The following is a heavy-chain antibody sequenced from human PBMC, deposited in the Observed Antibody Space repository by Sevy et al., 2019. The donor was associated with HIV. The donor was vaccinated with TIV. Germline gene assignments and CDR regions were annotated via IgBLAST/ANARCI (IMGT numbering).Heavy chain of an antibody. CDR1: GFTFSNSW. CDR2: INQDGSDK. V-gene: IGHV3-7*01. J-gene: IGHJ6*02. CDR3: AIGRGAV. Sequence: GGCLRLSCAASGFTFSNSWMTWLRQAPGKGLECVATINQDGSDKYYVDSVKGRFTISRDNPKNSVYLQLNSLRAEDTAVLYCAIGRGAVWGQGTTVTVSS.